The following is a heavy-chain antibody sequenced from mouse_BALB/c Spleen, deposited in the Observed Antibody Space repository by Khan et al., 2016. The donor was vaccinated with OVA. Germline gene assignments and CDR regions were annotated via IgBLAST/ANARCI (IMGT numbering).Heavy chain of an antibody. Sequence: QVQLQQSGAELARPGASVRMSCKASGYTFTSNTMHWVKQRPGQGLEWIGYINPRSGYTNYNQNFKDKATLTADKSSSTAYMQLSSLTSEDSAVYYCARRTTGYSVDYWGQGTAVTVSS. CDR1: GYTFTSNT. CDR3: ARRTTGYSVDY. J-gene: IGHJ4*01. V-gene: IGHV1-4*01. CDR2: INPRSGYT. D-gene: IGHD2-14*01.